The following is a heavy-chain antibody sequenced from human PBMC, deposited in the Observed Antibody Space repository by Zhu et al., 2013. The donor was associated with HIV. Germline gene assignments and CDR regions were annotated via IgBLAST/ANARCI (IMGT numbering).Heavy chain of an antibody. CDR1: GGSISGSNYY. CDR2: IYYSGST. J-gene: IGHJ3*02. D-gene: IGHD2-2*01. V-gene: IGHV4-39*07. CDR3: ARDCSSSSCWEPYTFDI. Sequence: QVQLQESGPGLAKPSETLSLTCIVSGGSISGSNYYWGWIRQPPGKGLEWIGSIYYSGSTYYNPSFKSRVTISVDTSKNQFSLKLSSVTAADTAIYYCARDCSSSSCWEPYTFDIWGQGTKVTVSS.